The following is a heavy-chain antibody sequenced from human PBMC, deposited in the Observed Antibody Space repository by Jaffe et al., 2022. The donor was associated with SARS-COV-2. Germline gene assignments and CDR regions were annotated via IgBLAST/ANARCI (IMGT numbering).Heavy chain of an antibody. D-gene: IGHD3-22*01. CDR1: GFTFSSYV. CDR2: ISGSGDDT. V-gene: IGHV3-23*01. J-gene: IGHJ6*02. Sequence: EGQLLESGGDLVQPGGSLRLSCAASGFTFSSYVMFWVRQAPGRGLEWVSSISGSGDDTYYADSVKGRFTISRDNSKNTVYLQMNSLRAEDTAVYFCSKVRDSSTYNLWGQGTTVTVSS. CDR3: SKVRDSSTYNL.